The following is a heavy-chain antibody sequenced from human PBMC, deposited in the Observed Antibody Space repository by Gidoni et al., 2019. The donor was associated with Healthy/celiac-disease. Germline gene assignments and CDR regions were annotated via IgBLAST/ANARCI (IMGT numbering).Heavy chain of an antibody. V-gene: IGHV3-66*01. Sequence: EVQLVESGGGLVQPGGSLRLSCAASGFTVSSNYMSWVRQAPGKGLEWVSVIYSGGSTYYADSVKGRFTISRDNSKNTLYLQMNSLRAEDTAVYYCATYDILTGYYFDYWGQGTLVTVSS. J-gene: IGHJ4*02. CDR2: IYSGGST. CDR1: GFTVSSNY. CDR3: ATYDILTGYYFDY. D-gene: IGHD3-9*01.